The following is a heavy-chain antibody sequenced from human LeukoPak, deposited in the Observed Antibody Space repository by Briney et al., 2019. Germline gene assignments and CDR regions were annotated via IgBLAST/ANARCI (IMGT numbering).Heavy chain of an antibody. J-gene: IGHJ4*02. D-gene: IGHD3-10*01. CDR3: ARVRGPDSYAHED. CDR2: MYHSGTA. CDR1: GYSISSGDL. V-gene: IGHV4-38-2*01. Sequence: PSETLSLTCAVSGYSISSGDLWGWTRQSPGKGLEWIGSMYHSGTAYYNPALKCRVSISLDTSKNLLSLKVNSVTAADTAMYYCARVRGPDSYAHEDWGQGTLVTVSS.